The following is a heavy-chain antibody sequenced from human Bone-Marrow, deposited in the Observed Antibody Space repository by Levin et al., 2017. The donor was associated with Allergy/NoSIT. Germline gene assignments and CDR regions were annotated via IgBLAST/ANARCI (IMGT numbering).Heavy chain of an antibody. D-gene: IGHD4-17*01. CDR1: GFSLSASGAA. J-gene: IGHJ4*02. V-gene: IGHV2-5*02. CDR2: IFWDDDN. Sequence: SGPTLVKPTQTLTLTCTFSGFSLSASGAAVGWIRQPPGKALEWLALIFWDDDNRYSPSLKTRLTITKGTSTNQVVRTMTNMDPVDTATYYCAHTTAVPYYFDYWGQGALVTVSS. CDR3: AHTTAVPYYFDY.